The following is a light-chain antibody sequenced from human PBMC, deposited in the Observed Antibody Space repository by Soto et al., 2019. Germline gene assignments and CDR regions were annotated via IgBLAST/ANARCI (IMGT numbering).Light chain of an antibody. CDR3: CSYAGTYSYV. J-gene: IGLJ1*01. CDR2: DVS. CDR1: SSDVGAYNY. Sequence: QSVLTQPRSVSGSPGQPVTISCTGTSSDVGAYNYVSWYQQHSGKAPKFMIYDVSKRPSGVPDRFSGSKSGNTASLTISGLQAEDEADYYCCSYAGTYSYVFGTGTKVTVL. V-gene: IGLV2-11*01.